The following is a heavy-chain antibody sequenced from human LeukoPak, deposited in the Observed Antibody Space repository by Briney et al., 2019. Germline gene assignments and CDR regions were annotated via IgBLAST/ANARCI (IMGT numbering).Heavy chain of an antibody. J-gene: IGHJ5*02. CDR1: GGSDSSGNYY. D-gene: IGHD3-3*01. Sequence: SETLSLTCTVSGGSDSSGNYYWSWIRQPPGKGLEWIGYMYYSGSTNYNPSLKSRVTISVDTSKNQFSLKLNSVTAADTAVYYCARTTIFGVIRFDPWGQGTLVTVSS. CDR3: ARTTIFGVIRFDP. CDR2: MYYSGST. V-gene: IGHV4-61*01.